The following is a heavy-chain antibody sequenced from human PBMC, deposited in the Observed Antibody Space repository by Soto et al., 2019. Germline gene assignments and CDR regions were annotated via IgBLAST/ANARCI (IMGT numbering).Heavy chain of an antibody. CDR3: RRHRGGGGS. Sequence: EVQLVESGGGLIQPGGSLRLSCAVSGFTVSNNYMSWVRQAPGKGLEGVSVIYSGGYTAYGDSVKGRFTISRDNSKNTLFLQRKTLGAAHAAVFYCRRHRGGGGSWGRGTLVTVSS. J-gene: IGHJ5*02. V-gene: IGHV3-53*01. CDR2: IYSGGYT. D-gene: IGHD3-10*01. CDR1: GFTVSNNY.